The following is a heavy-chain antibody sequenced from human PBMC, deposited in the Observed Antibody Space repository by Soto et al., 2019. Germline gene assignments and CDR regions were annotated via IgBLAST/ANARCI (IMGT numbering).Heavy chain of an antibody. V-gene: IGHV3-15*01. J-gene: IGHJ4*02. CDR2: IKRKTDGGTA. D-gene: IGHD3-10*01. Sequence: GGSLRLSCAASGVTVSNAWMSWVRQVPGKGLENVGRIKRKTDGGTADYGAPVKGRFTISRDESKNTLYLQMNSLKTEEKAIFYCTKGIGTIDYWAQGNLVTVSS. CDR3: TKGIGTIDY. CDR1: GVTVSNAW.